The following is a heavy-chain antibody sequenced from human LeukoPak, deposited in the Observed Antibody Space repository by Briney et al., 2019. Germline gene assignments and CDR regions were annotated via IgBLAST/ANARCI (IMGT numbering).Heavy chain of an antibody. CDR3: ARGYYYDSSAYFDY. CDR2: INHSGNT. Sequence: SETLSLTCPVYGGSFSGYYWSWIRQPPGKGLEWIGEINHSGNTNYNPSLKSRVTISVDTSKNQFSLKLNSVTAADTAVYYCARGYYYDSSAYFDYWGQGTLVTVSS. V-gene: IGHV4-34*01. D-gene: IGHD3-22*01. CDR1: GGSFSGYY. J-gene: IGHJ4*02.